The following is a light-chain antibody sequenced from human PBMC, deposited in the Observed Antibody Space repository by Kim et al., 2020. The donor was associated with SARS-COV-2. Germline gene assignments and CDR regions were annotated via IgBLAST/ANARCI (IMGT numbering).Light chain of an antibody. V-gene: IGKV4-1*01. CDR1: QSVLHTSNNRNY. J-gene: IGKJ1*01. CDR3: QQYYSAPRT. CDR2: WAS. Sequence: ATINCKSSQSVLHTSNNRNYLAWYQQKPGQPPNLLIYWASPRESGVPDRFSGSGSGTDFTHPISSLQAEDVAVYYCQQYYSAPRTFGQGTKVDIK.